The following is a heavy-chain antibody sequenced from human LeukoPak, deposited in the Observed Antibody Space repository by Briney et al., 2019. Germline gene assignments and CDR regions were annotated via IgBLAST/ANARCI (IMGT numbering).Heavy chain of an antibody. CDR3: VSSLHGFSYGPGY. D-gene: IGHD3-10*01. J-gene: IGHJ4*02. Sequence: GGSLRLSCATSGFNFSAYTMNWVRQAPGKGLDWVSSISPTTAYIHYADSMKGRFTISRDNAGRSLYLQMNSLRVEDTAMYYCVSSLHGFSYGPGYWGQGTLVIVSS. V-gene: IGHV3-21*01. CDR1: GFNFSAYT. CDR2: ISPTTAYI.